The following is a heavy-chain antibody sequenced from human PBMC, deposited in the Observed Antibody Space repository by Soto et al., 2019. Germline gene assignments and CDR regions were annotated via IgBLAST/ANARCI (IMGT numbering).Heavy chain of an antibody. CDR1: AYTFTRYY. D-gene: IGHD6-6*01. Sequence: ASVKVSCKASAYTFTRYYIHWVRQAPGQGLEWMGIINPRGGSTTYAQKFQGRVTLTSDTSTSTAYMELSRLRSEDTAVYFCARDSIVARYYFDYWGQGTPVTVSS. V-gene: IGHV1-46*01. CDR2: INPRGGST. J-gene: IGHJ4*02. CDR3: ARDSIVARYYFDY.